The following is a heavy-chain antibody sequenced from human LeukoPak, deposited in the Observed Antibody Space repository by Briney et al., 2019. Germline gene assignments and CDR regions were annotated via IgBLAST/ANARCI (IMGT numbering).Heavy chain of an antibody. CDR1: GFTFSSYA. CDR3: AEEPPYSSSWWGWFDP. J-gene: IGHJ5*02. D-gene: IGHD6-13*01. Sequence: GGSLRLSCAASGFTFSSYAMSWVRQAPGKGLEWVSAISGSGGNTYYADSVKGRFTISRDNSKNTLYLQMNSLRAEDTAVYYCAEEPPYSSSWWGWFDPWGQGTLVTVSS. CDR2: ISGSGGNT. V-gene: IGHV3-23*01.